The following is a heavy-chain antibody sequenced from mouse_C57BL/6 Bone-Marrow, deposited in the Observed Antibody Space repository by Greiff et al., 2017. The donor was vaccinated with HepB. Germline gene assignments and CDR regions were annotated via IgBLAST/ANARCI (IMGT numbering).Heavy chain of an antibody. CDR3: AREGVGHFAY. CDR2: IDPSDSYT. J-gene: IGHJ3*01. V-gene: IGHV1-69*01. CDR1: GYTFTSYW. D-gene: IGHD3-3*01. Sequence: VQLQQPGAELVMPGASVKLSCKASGYTFTSYWMHWVKQRPGQGLEWIGEIDPSDSYTNYNQKFKGKSTLTVDKSSSTAYMQLSSLTSEDSAVYYCAREGVGHFAYWGQGTLVTVSA.